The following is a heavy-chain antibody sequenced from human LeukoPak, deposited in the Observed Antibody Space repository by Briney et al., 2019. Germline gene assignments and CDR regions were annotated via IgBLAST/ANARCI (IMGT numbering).Heavy chain of an antibody. J-gene: IGHJ3*02. Sequence: GESLKISCKGSGYSFISYWIGWVRQMPGKGLEWMGIIYPGDSDTRYSPSFQGQVTISADKSISTAYLQWSSLKASDTAMYYCARAEVATIGFFDAFDIWGQGTMVTVSS. CDR2: IYPGDSDT. CDR1: GYSFISYW. D-gene: IGHD5-12*01. V-gene: IGHV5-51*01. CDR3: ARAEVATIGFFDAFDI.